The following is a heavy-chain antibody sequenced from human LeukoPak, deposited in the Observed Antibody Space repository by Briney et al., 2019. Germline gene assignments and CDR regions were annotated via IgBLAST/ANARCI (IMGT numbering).Heavy chain of an antibody. V-gene: IGHV4-39*01. CDR1: GGSISSSSYY. Sequence: SETLSLTCTVSGGSISSSSYYWGWIRQPPGKGLEWIGSNHYSGSIYYKPSLKSRVTISVDTSKNQFSLKLSSVTAADTAVYYCARTRRTYAFDIWGQGTMVTVSS. D-gene: IGHD2-8*01. CDR2: NHYSGSI. J-gene: IGHJ3*02. CDR3: ARTRRTYAFDI.